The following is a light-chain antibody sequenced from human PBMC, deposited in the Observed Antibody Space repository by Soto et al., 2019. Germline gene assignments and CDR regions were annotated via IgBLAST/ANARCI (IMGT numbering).Light chain of an antibody. J-gene: IGLJ3*02. CDR3: ISYTTSSTWV. CDR2: QVS. V-gene: IGLV2-14*01. CDR1: GSDVGRYNY. Sequence: QSALTQPASVSGSPGQSITISCTGTGSDVGRYNYVSWYQQYPGKVPKLMIYQVSNRPSGVPIRFSGSKSGDTASLTISGLQAEDEADYYCISYTTSSTWVFGGGTKLTVL.